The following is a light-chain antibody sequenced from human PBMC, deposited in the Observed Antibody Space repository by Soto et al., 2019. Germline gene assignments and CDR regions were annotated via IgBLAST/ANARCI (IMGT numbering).Light chain of an antibody. Sequence: EIVRTQSPATLSVYPGERATLSCMASQSFSISLAWYQQKPGQAPRLLIYGASTRATGIPARFSVNGDEIHYHITIRSLQSEVSAVYYCQLYNNWWTFGQGPKVEIK. CDR3: QLYNNWWT. CDR2: GAS. J-gene: IGKJ1*01. V-gene: IGKV3-15*01. CDR1: QSFSIS.